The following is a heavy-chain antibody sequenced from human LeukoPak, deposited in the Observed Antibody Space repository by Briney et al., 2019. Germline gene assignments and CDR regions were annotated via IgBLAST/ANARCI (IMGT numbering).Heavy chain of an antibody. CDR1: GFIPSDYN. V-gene: IGHV3-21*01. CDR2: ITISGTYI. Sequence: PGGSLRLSCAASGFIPSDYNMNWVRQAAGKGLEWVSFITISGTYITYADSVKGRFTISRDNAKNSLYLQMNSLRAEDTADCARDLSATARAYDYWGQGTLVTVSS. CDR3: ARDLSATARAYDY. J-gene: IGHJ4*02. D-gene: IGHD2-15*01.